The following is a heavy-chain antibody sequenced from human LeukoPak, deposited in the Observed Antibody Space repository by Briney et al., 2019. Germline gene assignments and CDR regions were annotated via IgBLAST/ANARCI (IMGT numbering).Heavy chain of an antibody. V-gene: IGHV4-34*01. CDR1: GGSFSGYY. CDR2: INHSGST. CDR3: ARERAARVATYYYYGMDV. Sequence: SETLSLTCAVYGGSFSGYYWSWIRQPPGKGLEWIGEINHSGSTNYNPSLKSRVTISVDTPKNQFSLKLSSVTAADTAVYYCARERAARVATYYYYGMDVWGKGTTVTVSS. D-gene: IGHD5-12*01. J-gene: IGHJ6*04.